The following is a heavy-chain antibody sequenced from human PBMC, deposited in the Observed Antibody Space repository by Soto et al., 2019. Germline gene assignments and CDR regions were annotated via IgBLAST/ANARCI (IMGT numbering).Heavy chain of an antibody. CDR2: IDPSDSYT. J-gene: IGHJ6*02. CDR1: GYSFTSYW. D-gene: IGHD2-2*01. V-gene: IGHV5-10-1*01. Sequence: PGESLKISCKGSGYSFTSYWICWVRQMPGKGLEWMGRIDPSDSYTNYSPSFQGHVTISTDKSISTAYLQWSSLKASDTAMYYCARQYCSSTSCYGYYYYYYGMDVWGQGTTVTVSS. CDR3: ARQYCSSTSCYGYYYYYYGMDV.